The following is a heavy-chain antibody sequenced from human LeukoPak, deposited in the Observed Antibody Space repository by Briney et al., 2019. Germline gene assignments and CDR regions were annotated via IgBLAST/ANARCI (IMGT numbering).Heavy chain of an antibody. Sequence: PSETLSLTCTVSGGSISTSSYYWGWIRQPPGKGLEWIASIFYTGSTYYNPSLKSRATISVGTSKNQFSVNLRSVTAADTAVYYCASAYGSGGDYWGQGTLVTVSS. CDR1: GGSISTSSYY. CDR2: IFYTGST. D-gene: IGHD3-10*01. J-gene: IGHJ4*02. V-gene: IGHV4-39*07. CDR3: ASAYGSGGDY.